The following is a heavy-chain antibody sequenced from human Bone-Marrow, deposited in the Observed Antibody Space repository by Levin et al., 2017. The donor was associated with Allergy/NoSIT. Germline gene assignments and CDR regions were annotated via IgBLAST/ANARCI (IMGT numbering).Heavy chain of an antibody. CDR2: INPNNGDT. D-gene: IGHD5-12*01. CDR3: ARIRFRYSGPYDL. Sequence: GESLKISCTASGYTLSGYYIHWVRQVPGQGLEWMGWINPNNGDTKHAQTFQGRVTMTTDTSISTAFMDLTSLRSDDTALYYCARIRFRYSGPYDLWGQGTLITVSS. J-gene: IGHJ5*02. CDR1: GYTLSGYY. V-gene: IGHV1-2*02.